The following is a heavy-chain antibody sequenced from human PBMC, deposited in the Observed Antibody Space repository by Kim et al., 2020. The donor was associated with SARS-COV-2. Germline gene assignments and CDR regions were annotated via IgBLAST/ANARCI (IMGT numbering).Heavy chain of an antibody. CDR2: ITDSGDST. V-gene: IGHV3-23*01. CDR1: EFTFSSSA. J-gene: IGHJ4*02. CDR3: ARTTGYYSL. Sequence: GGSLRLSCAASEFTFSSSAMSWVRQPPGKGLEWVSSITDSGDSTSYADSMRGRFTISRDNSKNTLYLQMNSLRAEDTAIYYCARTTGYYSLWGQGTLVTVSS. D-gene: IGHD3-9*01.